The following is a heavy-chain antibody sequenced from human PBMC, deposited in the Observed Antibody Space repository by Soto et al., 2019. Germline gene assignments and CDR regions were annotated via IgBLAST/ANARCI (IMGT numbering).Heavy chain of an antibody. V-gene: IGHV3-48*01. D-gene: IGHD1-26*01. J-gene: IGHJ4*02. CDR2: INSGSTSI. Sequence: EVQLVESGGGLVQPGGSLRLSCVASGFIFSSYSMNWVRQAPGKGLEWISYINSGSTSIYYADSVKGRFTISRDNAKNSLYLQMNSLRAEDTAVYYCASSASTDAYWGQGTLVTVSS. CDR1: GFIFSSYS. CDR3: ASSASTDAY.